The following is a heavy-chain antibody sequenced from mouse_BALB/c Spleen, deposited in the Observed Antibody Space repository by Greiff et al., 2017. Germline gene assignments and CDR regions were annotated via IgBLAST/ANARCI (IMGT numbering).Heavy chain of an antibody. Sequence: EVKLQESGPGLVKPSQSLSLTCTVTGYSITSDYAWNWIRQFPGNKLEWMGYISYSGSTSYNPSLKSRISITRDTSKNQFFLQLNSVTTEDTATYYCARWGGNYLYYAMDYWGQGTSVTVSS. CDR1: GYSITSDYA. D-gene: IGHD2-1*01. V-gene: IGHV3-2*02. CDR2: ISYSGST. CDR3: ARWGGNYLYYAMDY. J-gene: IGHJ4*01.